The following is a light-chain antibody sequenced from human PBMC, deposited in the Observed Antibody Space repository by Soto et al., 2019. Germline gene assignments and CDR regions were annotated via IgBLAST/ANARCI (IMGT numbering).Light chain of an antibody. J-gene: IGKJ1*01. V-gene: IGKV1-39*01. CDR1: QSISSY. CDR3: QQSYSTPQT. CDR2: AAS. Sequence: DIQMTQSPSSLSASVGDRVTITCRASQSISSYLNWYQQKPGKAPKLLIYAASSLQSGVPSRFTGSGSGTDFTLTISSLQPEDFATYYCQQSYSTPQTVGQVTNVDI.